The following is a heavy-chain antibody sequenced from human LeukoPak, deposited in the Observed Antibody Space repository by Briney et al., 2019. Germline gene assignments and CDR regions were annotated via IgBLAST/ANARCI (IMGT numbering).Heavy chain of an antibody. CDR2: IYSSGST. CDR1: GGSISSYY. D-gene: IGHD6-13*01. J-gene: IGHJ3*02. Sequence: SETLSLTCTVSGGSISSYYWSWIRLPAGKGLEWIGRIYSSGSTNYNPSLKSRVTMSVDTSKNQFSLKVSSVTAADTAVYYCARYSSSWTDAFDIWGQGTMVTVSS. V-gene: IGHV4-4*07. CDR3: ARYSSSWTDAFDI.